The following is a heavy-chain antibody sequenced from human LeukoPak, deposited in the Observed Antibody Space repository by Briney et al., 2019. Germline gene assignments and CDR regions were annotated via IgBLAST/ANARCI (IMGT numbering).Heavy chain of an antibody. V-gene: IGHV3-23*01. D-gene: IGHD6-19*01. CDR2: ISGSGDTT. J-gene: IGHJ6*02. CDR3: AKGLRWLVPANYHGMDV. CDR1: GFTFSSYA. Sequence: QPGGSLRLSCAASGFTFSSYAMSWVRQAPGKGLEWVSGISGSGDTTYYADSVKGQFTISRDNSKNTVYLQMSSLRAEDTAVYYCAKGLRWLVPANYHGMDVWGQGTTVTVSS.